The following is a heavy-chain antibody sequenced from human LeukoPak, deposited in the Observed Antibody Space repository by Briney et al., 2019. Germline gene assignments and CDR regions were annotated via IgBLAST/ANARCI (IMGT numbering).Heavy chain of an antibody. CDR2: ISGSGGST. Sequence: GGSLRLSCAASGFTFSRYAMSWVRQAPGKGLEWVSAISGSGGSTYYADSVKGRFTISRDNSENTLYLQMNSLRAEDTAVYYCAKDWAQYGSGSYSFFDYWGQGTLVTVSS. V-gene: IGHV3-23*01. CDR1: GFTFSRYA. CDR3: AKDWAQYGSGSYSFFDY. J-gene: IGHJ4*02. D-gene: IGHD3-10*01.